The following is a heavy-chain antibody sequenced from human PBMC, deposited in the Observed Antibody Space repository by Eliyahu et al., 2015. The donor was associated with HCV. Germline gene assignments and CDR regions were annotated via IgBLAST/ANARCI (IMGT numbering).Heavy chain of an antibody. D-gene: IGHD3-10*01. CDR2: IWYDGSNK. V-gene: IGHV3-33*01. CDR3: ARVLGYYYGSGSYYKEKTEFDY. CDR1: GFTFSSYG. J-gene: IGHJ4*02. Sequence: QVQLVESGGGVVQPGRSLRLPCAAPGFTFSSYGMHWVRQAPGKGLEWVAVIWYDGSNKYYADSVKGRFTISRDNSKNTLYLQMNSLRAEDTAVYYCARVLGYYYGSGSYYKEKTEFDYWGQGTLVTVSS.